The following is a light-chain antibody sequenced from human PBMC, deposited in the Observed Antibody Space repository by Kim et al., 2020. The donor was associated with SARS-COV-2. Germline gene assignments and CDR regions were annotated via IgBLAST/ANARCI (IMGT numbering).Light chain of an antibody. CDR2: KAS. J-gene: IGKJ2*01. CDR1: QSIGIW. CDR3: QHYSAFPYT. V-gene: IGKV1-5*03. Sequence: ASIGDRVTITCRASQSIGIWLAWYQQKPGKAPKFLISKASTLESGVPLRFSGSGSGTEFTLTISSLQPDDFATYYCQHYSAFPYTFGQGTKVDIK.